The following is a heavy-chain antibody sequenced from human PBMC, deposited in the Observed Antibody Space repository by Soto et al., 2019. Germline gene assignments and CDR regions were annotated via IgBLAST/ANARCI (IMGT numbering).Heavy chain of an antibody. CDR1: GGTFSSYA. Sequence: QVQLVQSGAEVKKPGSSVKVSCKASGGTFSSYAISWVRQAPGQGLEWMGGIIPIFGTANYAQKSQGRVTITADESTSTACMELSGLRSEDTAVYYCARDPIGCSSTGCNPLAGDVWGQGTTVTVSS. J-gene: IGHJ6*02. V-gene: IGHV1-69*01. D-gene: IGHD2-2*01. CDR2: IIPIFGTA. CDR3: ARDPIGCSSTGCNPLAGDV.